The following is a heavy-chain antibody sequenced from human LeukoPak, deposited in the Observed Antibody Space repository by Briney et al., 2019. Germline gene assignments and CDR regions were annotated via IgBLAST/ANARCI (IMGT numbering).Heavy chain of an antibody. J-gene: IGHJ4*02. Sequence: PGGSLRLSCAPSGFTFTSYAMSWVRQAPGKGLEWVSTISGSGGSTYYADSVKGRFTISRDNSKNTLYLQLKSLRAEDTAVYFCATSSDYWGQGTLVTVSS. V-gene: IGHV3-23*01. CDR2: ISGSGGST. CDR1: GFTFTSYA. CDR3: ATSSDY.